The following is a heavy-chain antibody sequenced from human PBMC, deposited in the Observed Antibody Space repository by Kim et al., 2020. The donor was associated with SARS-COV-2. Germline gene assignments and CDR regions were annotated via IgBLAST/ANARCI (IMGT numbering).Heavy chain of an antibody. CDR3: ARLYGDYGDWYFDL. D-gene: IGHD4-17*01. J-gene: IGHJ2*01. CDR1: GGSISSYY. CDR2: IYYSGST. V-gene: IGHV4-59*08. Sequence: SETLSHTCTVSGGSISSYYWSWIRQPPGKGLEWIGYIYYSGSTNYNPSLKSRVTISVDTSKNQFSLKLSSVTAADTAVYYCARLYGDYGDWYFDLWGRGTLVTVSS.